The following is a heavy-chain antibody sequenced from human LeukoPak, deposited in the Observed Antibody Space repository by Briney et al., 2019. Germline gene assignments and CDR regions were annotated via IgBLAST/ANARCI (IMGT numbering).Heavy chain of an antibody. J-gene: IGHJ3*02. CDR3: ASELHYDILTDAFDI. CDR1: GDSVSSGAYY. CDR2: VYYSGGT. V-gene: IGHV4-31*03. Sequence: SETLSLTCTVSGDSVSSGAYYWNWIRQHSGKGLECLGYVYYSGGTYYNPSLKSRVAISIDTSRNQFSLKLSSVTAADTAVYYCASELHYDILTDAFDIWGQGTMVTVSS. D-gene: IGHD3-9*01.